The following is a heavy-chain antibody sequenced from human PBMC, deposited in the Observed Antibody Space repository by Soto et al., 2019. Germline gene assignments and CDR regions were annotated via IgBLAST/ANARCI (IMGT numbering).Heavy chain of an antibody. V-gene: IGHV3-21*01. J-gene: IGHJ4*02. CDR2: ISSTTNYI. CDR1: GFTFTRYS. CDR3: ARESEDLTSNFDY. Sequence: EVQLVESGGGLVKPGGSLRLSCAASGFTFTRYSMNWVRQAPGKGLEWVSSISSTTNYIYYAVSMKGRFTVSRDNAKNSEYLEMNSLSAEDTAVYDCARESEDLTSNFDYWGQGTLVTVSS.